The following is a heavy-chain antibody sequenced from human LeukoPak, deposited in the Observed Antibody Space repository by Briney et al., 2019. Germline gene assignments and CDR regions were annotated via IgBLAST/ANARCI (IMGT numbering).Heavy chain of an antibody. V-gene: IGHV4-30-4*01. CDR2: IYYSGST. D-gene: IGHD6-13*01. CDR3: ARHLYSSSWYLDY. J-gene: IGHJ4*02. Sequence: SQTLSLTCTVSGGSINSGDYYWSWIRQPPGKGLEWIGYIYYSGSTYYNPSLKSRVTISLDTSRNQFSLKLNSVTAAGTAVYYCARHLYSSSWYLDYWGQGTLVTVSS. CDR1: GGSINSGDYY.